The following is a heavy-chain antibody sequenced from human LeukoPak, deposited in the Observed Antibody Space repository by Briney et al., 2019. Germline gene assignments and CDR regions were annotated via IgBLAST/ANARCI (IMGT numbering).Heavy chain of an antibody. Sequence: ASVKVSCKPSGYTFTSYYMHWVRQAPGQGLEWVGIINPSGGSTNYAQKFQGRVTMTRDMSTSTVYMELSSLRSDDTAVYYCARDSGTGDYYGSGSYYDAFDIWGQGTMVTVSS. CDR2: INPSGGST. V-gene: IGHV1-46*01. D-gene: IGHD3-10*01. CDR1: GYTFTSYY. CDR3: ARDSGTGDYYGSGSYYDAFDI. J-gene: IGHJ3*02.